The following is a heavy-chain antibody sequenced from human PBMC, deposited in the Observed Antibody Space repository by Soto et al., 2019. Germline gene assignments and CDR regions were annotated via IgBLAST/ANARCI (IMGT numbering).Heavy chain of an antibody. D-gene: IGHD6-19*01. CDR1: GFIFSTYA. J-gene: IGHJ4*02. Sequence: AGSLTLSCAASGFIFSTYAMHCVRQPPGKGLEWGAVISNDGGKKYFRASVKGRFTISRDNSKNTVYLQMNSLRDEYTAVYYCARSIAVAGLDYWGQGTQVTVSS. V-gene: IGHV3-30-3*01. CDR3: ARSIAVAGLDY. CDR2: ISNDGGKK.